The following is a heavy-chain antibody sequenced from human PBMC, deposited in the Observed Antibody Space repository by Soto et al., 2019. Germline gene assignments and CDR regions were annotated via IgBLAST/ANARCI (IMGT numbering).Heavy chain of an antibody. V-gene: IGHV3-11*01. CDR1: GFTFSDHY. CDR3: ARDGARWLVPKYFDL. CDR2: ISGSGSTI. Sequence: QVQLVESGGGLVKPGGSLRLSCAASGFTFSDHYMTWIRQAPGKGLEWVSHISGSGSTIYYADSVKGRFTISRDNAKNSLFLQMNSLRIEDTAVYFCARDGARWLVPKYFDLWGRGTLVTVSS. J-gene: IGHJ2*01. D-gene: IGHD6-19*01.